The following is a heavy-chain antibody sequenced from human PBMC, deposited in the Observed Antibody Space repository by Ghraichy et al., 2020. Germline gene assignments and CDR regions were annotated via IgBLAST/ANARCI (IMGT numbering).Heavy chain of an antibody. CDR2: INPNSGGT. CDR3: ARQGVDTSLLI. CDR1: GYTFTGYY. J-gene: IGHJ3*02. Sequence: ASVKVSCKASGYTFTGYYIHWVRQAPGQGLEWMGWINPNSGGTNYAQRFQGRVTMTRDTSISTAYMELTSLISDDTAVYYCARQGVDTSLLIWGQGTMVTVSS. V-gene: IGHV1-2*02. D-gene: IGHD5-18*01.